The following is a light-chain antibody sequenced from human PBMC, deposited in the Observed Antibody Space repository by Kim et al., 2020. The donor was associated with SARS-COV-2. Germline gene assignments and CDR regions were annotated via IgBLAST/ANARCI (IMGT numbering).Light chain of an antibody. CDR1: QSVSSN. Sequence: VSPGERATLSCRASQSVSSNLAWYQQKHGQAPRLLIYGASTRATGIPARFSGSGSGTEFTLTISSLQSEDFAVYYCQQYNNWPGTFGQGTKVDIK. V-gene: IGKV3-15*01. CDR3: QQYNNWPGT. CDR2: GAS. J-gene: IGKJ1*01.